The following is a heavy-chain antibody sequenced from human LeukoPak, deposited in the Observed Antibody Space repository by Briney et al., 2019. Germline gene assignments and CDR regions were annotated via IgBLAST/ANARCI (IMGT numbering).Heavy chain of an antibody. Sequence: GGSLRLSCEASGFTFSGYAMSWVRQAPGKGLEWVSSINAFGARTYYADSVKGRFTISRDNSKNTLYLQMNSLRAEDTALYCCAKVALGYCSGSSCYYFDYGGQGTLVTVSS. J-gene: IGHJ4*02. CDR2: INAFGART. CDR3: AKVALGYCSGSSCYYFDY. D-gene: IGHD2-15*01. CDR1: GFTFSGYA. V-gene: IGHV3-23*01.